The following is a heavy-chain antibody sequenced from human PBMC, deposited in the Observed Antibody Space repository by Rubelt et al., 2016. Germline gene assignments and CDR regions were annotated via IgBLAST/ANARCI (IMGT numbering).Heavy chain of an antibody. V-gene: IGHV3-66*01. CDR1: GFTFSSYA. CDR2: IYSGVRK. CDR3: AKEQCSGWYRVADY. Sequence: EVQLSESGGGLVQPGGSLRLSCAASGFTFSSYAMSWVRQAPGKGLEGVSLIYSGVRKFYADSVKGRFCHSRENSKNTLYLESDSLRGEDTAVYYCAKEQCSGWYRVADYWGQGSLVTVSS. D-gene: IGHD6-19*01. J-gene: IGHJ4*02.